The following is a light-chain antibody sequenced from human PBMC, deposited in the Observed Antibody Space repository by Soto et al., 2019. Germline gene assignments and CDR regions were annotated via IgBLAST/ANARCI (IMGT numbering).Light chain of an antibody. V-gene: IGKV1-9*01. CDR1: QGISSY. CDR3: QQLKTYPLT. CDR2: GAS. Sequence: DIPLTQSPSFLSATIGDRVTITCRASQGISSYLAWYQQRPGKAPKLLIYGASTLYKGVPSTFSGGGSGTEFTLTISSLQPEDSATYYCQQLKTYPLTFGGGTKVEIK. J-gene: IGKJ4*01.